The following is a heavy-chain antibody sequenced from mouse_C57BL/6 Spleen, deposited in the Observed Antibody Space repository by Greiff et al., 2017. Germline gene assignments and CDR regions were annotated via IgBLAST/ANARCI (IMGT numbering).Heavy chain of an antibody. CDR2: INPNNGGT. Sequence: EVKLQESGPELVKPGASVKIPCKASGYTFTDYNMDWVKQSHGKSLEWIGDINPNNGGTIYNQKFKGKATLTVDKSSSTAYKELRSLTSEDTAVYYCARSVFDYWGQGTTLTVSS. CDR3: ARSVFDY. J-gene: IGHJ2*01. CDR1: GYTFTDYN. V-gene: IGHV1-18*01.